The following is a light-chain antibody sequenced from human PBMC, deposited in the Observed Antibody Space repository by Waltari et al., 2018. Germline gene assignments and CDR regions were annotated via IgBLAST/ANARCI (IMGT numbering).Light chain of an antibody. V-gene: IGLV2-14*01. CDR1: STDIGANSY. J-gene: IGLJ2*01. CDR3: SSYKTDRTVV. Sequence: QSALTQHASVSGSPGQSITISCIGTSTDIGANSYVSWYQQHPGKAPTLLIVDVFERPSGVSDRFSGSNSGNTASLTISGLQAEDEAEYFCSSYKTDRTVVFGGGTKVTVL. CDR2: DVF.